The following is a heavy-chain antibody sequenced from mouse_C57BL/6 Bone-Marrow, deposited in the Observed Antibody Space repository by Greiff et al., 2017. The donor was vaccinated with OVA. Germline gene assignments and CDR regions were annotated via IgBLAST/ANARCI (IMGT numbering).Heavy chain of an antibody. CDR1: GYTFTSYW. CDR2: INPSNGGT. J-gene: IGHJ4*01. Sequence: QVQLQQPGAELVKPGASVKLSCKASGYTFTSYWMHWVKQRPGQGLEWIGNINPSNGGTNYNEKFKSKATLTVDKSSSTAYMQLSSLTSEDSAVYYCAFGTTVVAKRDYAMDYWGQGTSVTVSS. CDR3: AFGTTVVAKRDYAMDY. V-gene: IGHV1-53*01. D-gene: IGHD1-1*01.